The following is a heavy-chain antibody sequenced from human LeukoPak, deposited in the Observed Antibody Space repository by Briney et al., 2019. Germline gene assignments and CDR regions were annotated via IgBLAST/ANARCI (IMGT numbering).Heavy chain of an antibody. V-gene: IGHV4-59*01. J-gene: IGHJ4*02. Sequence: PSETLSLTCTVSGGSISSYYWSWIRQPPGKGLEWIGYIYYSGSTNYNPSLKSRVTISVATSKNQFFLKLSPVTDEDTAVYYCARVKELPYYFDYWGQGTLVTVSS. CDR3: ARVKELPYYFDY. CDR2: IYYSGST. CDR1: GGSISSYY. D-gene: IGHD1-26*01.